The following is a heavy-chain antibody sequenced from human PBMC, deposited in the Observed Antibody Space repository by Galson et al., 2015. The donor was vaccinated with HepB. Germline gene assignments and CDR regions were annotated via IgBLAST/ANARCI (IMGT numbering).Heavy chain of an antibody. CDR3: ARGDRGYSGYDSPPTPPFDY. J-gene: IGHJ4*02. D-gene: IGHD5-12*01. V-gene: IGHV1-46*01. CDR1: GYTFTSYY. CDR2: INPSGGST. Sequence: SVKVSCKASGYTFTSYYMHWVRQAPGQGLEWMGIINPSGGSTSYAQKFQGRVTMTRDTSTSTVYMELSSLRSEDTAVYYCARGDRGYSGYDSPPTPPFDYWGQGTLVTVSS.